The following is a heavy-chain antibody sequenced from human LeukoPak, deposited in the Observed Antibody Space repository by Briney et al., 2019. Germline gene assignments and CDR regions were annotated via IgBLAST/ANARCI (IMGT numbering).Heavy chain of an antibody. CDR3: AKDPKVWFGESPDY. Sequence: PGGSLRLSCAASGFTFSSYAMSWVRQAPGKGLEWVSAISGSGGSTYYADSVKGRFTISRDNSKNTLYLQMNSLRAEDTAVYYCAKDPKVWFGESPDYWGQGTLVTVSS. CDR1: GFTFSSYA. V-gene: IGHV3-23*01. CDR2: ISGSGGST. J-gene: IGHJ4*02. D-gene: IGHD3-10*01.